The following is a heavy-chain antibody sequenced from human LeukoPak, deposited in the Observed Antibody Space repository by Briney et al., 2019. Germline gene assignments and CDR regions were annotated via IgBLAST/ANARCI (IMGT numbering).Heavy chain of an antibody. Sequence: GGSLRLSCAASGFTFSSYSMNWVRQAPGKGLEWISYISISNSTIYYADSVKGRFTISRDNAKNSLYLQMNSLRAEDTAVYYCARGRYYYYMDVWGKGTTVTVSS. CDR1: GFTFSSYS. CDR3: ARGRYYYYMDV. V-gene: IGHV3-48*01. J-gene: IGHJ6*03. CDR2: ISISNSTI.